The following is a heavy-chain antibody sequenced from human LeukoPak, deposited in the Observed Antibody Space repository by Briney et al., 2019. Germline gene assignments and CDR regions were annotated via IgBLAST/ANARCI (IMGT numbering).Heavy chain of an antibody. CDR1: GGSISSGAYY. V-gene: IGHV4-30-4*08. J-gene: IGHJ4*02. D-gene: IGHD6-13*01. Sequence: PSETLSLTCTVSGGSISSGAYYWSWIRQHPGKGLEWIGYFYYSGSTSYNPSLKSRVTISVDTSKNQFSLKLSSVTAADTAVYYCARPSRSSSWYYFDYWGQGTLVTVSS. CDR2: FYYSGST. CDR3: ARPSRSSSWYYFDY.